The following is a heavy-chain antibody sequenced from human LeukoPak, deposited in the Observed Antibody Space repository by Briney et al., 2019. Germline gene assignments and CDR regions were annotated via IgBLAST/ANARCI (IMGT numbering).Heavy chain of an antibody. CDR2: IYSGGST. D-gene: IGHD2-2*02. Sequence: QPGGSLRLSCEVSGFTFSSYSMNWVRQAPGKGLEWVSVIYSGGSTYYADSVKGRFTISRGNSKNTLYLQMNSLRAEDTAVYYCARARRVYCSSTSCYNDYYYYYMDVWGKGTTVTVSS. CDR3: ARARRVYCSSTSCYNDYYYYYMDV. J-gene: IGHJ6*03. CDR1: GFTFSSYS. V-gene: IGHV3-53*01.